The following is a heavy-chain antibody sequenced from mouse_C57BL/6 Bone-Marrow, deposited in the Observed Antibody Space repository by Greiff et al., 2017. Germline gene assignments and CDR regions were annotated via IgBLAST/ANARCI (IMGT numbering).Heavy chain of an antibody. V-gene: IGHV5-6*01. D-gene: IGHD5-5*01. J-gene: IGHJ3*01. CDR3: ASHYPWFAY. CDR2: ISSGGSYT. CDR1: GFTFSSYG. Sequence: DVQLQESGGDLVKPGGSLKLSCAASGFTFSSYGMSWVRQTPDKRLEWVATISSGGSYTYYPASVKGRLTISSDNAKNTLYLQMSSLKSEDTAMYYCASHYPWFAYWGQGTLVTVSA.